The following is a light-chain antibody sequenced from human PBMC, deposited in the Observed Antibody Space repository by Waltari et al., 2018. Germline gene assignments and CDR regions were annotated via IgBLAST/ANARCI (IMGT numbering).Light chain of an antibody. J-gene: IGKJ1*01. CDR3: QKYGTLPAT. CDR1: QSISKY. V-gene: IGKV3-20*01. CDR2: ETS. Sequence: EIVLTQSPGTLSLSPGVRATLSCRASQSISKYLVWYQQKPGQPPRLLIYETSIRATGIPDRFSGSGSGTDFSLTISRLEPEDFAVYYCQKYGTLPATFGQGTKVEIK.